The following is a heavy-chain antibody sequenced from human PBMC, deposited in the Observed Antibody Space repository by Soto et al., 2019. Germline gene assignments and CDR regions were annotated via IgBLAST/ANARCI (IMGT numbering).Heavy chain of an antibody. V-gene: IGHV3-30-3*01. CDR1: GFTFSRYA. J-gene: IGHJ4*02. CDR3: ARGFSAGKGSPPDF. CDR2: TSSDGSDK. D-gene: IGHD3-10*01. Sequence: LRLSCAASGFTFSRYAMTWVRQAPGKGLERVAVTSSDGSDKYYADSVKGRFTISRDNSKNTLYLQMNSLRAEDTAVYYCARGFSAGKGSPPDFWGQGTLVTVSS.